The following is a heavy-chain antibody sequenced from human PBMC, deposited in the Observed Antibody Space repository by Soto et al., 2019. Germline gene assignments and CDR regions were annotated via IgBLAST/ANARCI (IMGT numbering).Heavy chain of an antibody. Sequence: PSETLSLTCTVSGGSISSYYWNWIRQPPGKGLEWIGYIYYSGSTNYNPSLKSRVTISVDTSKNQFSLKLSSVTAADTAVYYCARADDILTGYFFDYRGQGTLVTVSS. CDR1: GGSISSYY. D-gene: IGHD3-9*01. CDR3: ARADDILTGYFFDY. CDR2: IYYSGST. J-gene: IGHJ4*02. V-gene: IGHV4-59*01.